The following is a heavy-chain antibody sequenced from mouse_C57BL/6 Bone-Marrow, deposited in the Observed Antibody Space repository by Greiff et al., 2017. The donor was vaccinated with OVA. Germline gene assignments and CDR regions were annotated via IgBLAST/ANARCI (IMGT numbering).Heavy chain of an antibody. CDR3: GRWFHYYAMDY. V-gene: IGHV1-50*01. J-gene: IGHJ4*01. D-gene: IGHD2-3*01. CDR1: GYTFTSYW. Sequence: QVQLQQPGAELVKPGASVKLSCKASGYTFTSYWMPWVKQRPGQGLEWIGKIDPSDSYTNSNQKFKGKATLTVDTSSSTAYMQISSLTSEDSAVYYCGRWFHYYAMDYWGQGTSVTVSS. CDR2: IDPSDSYT.